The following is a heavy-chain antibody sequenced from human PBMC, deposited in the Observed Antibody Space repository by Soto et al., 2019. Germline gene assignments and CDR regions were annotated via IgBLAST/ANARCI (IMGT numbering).Heavy chain of an antibody. V-gene: IGHV4-4*07. D-gene: IGHD6-13*01. CDR1: GASMNSYH. J-gene: IGHJ5*01. Sequence: SGTLSLTCTVSGASMNSYHWSWIRQPAGKGLEWIGHIHSSGSTNYNPSLKSRVTMSVDTSKNQFSLRLMSLTAADTAVYYCARGQGVAAAGITWFDSRGQGALVIVS. CDR2: IHSSGST. CDR3: ARGQGVAAAGITWFDS.